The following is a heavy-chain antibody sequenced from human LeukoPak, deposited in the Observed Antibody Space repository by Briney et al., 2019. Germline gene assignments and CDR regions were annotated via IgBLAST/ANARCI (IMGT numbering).Heavy chain of an antibody. D-gene: IGHD4-11*01. CDR1: GFTFSSYW. V-gene: IGHV3-7*01. J-gene: IGHJ4*02. CDR3: AREATVTAYNFYS. CDR2: IKYDGSEI. Sequence: GGSLRLSCAASGFTFSSYWMSWVRQAPGKGLEWVANIKYDGSEIHYVDSVKGRFTISRDNAKNSLYLQMNSLRVEDTAVFHCAREATVTAYNFYSCGQGTLVTVSS.